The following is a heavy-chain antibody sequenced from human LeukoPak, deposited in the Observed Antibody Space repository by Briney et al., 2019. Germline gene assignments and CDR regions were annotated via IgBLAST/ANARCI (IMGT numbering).Heavy chain of an antibody. Sequence: GGSLRLSCAGSGFTFSTYSMNWVRLAPGKGLEWVSYISPTSGTIYYTDSVKGRFTISRDNSKNTLYLQMNSLRAEDTAVYYCANPDYGDNAFDIWGQGTMVTVSS. D-gene: IGHD4-17*01. CDR3: ANPDYGDNAFDI. V-gene: IGHV3-48*01. J-gene: IGHJ3*02. CDR2: ISPTSGTI. CDR1: GFTFSTYS.